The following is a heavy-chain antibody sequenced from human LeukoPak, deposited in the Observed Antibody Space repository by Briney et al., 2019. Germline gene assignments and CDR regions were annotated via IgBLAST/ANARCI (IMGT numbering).Heavy chain of an antibody. CDR3: ARGRWISGSYYNFDY. J-gene: IGHJ4*02. CDR1: GGSISSYY. D-gene: IGHD1-26*01. CDR2: MSYSGST. V-gene: IGHV4-59*01. Sequence: SETLSLTCTVSGGSISSYYWSWIRQPPGKGMEWIGYMSYSGSTNYNPPLKSRVTISVDTSKNQFSLKLSSVTAADTAVYYCARGRWISGSYYNFDYWGQGTLVTVSS.